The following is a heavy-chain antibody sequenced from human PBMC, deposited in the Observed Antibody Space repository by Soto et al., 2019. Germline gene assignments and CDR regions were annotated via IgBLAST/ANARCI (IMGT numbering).Heavy chain of an antibody. CDR2: ISYDGSNQ. CDR1: GFIFTNYA. J-gene: IGHJ4*02. Sequence: QVQLVESGGGVVQPGTSLRLSCAASGFIFTNYAMHWVRQAPGKGLEWVAIISYDGSNQFYGDSVKGRITLSRDNSKNTVYLQMNSLRPEDTAVYYCARDPLFAGFLGHFDFWGQGILVTVSS. CDR3: ARDPLFAGFLGHFDF. V-gene: IGHV3-30*04. D-gene: IGHD2-21*01.